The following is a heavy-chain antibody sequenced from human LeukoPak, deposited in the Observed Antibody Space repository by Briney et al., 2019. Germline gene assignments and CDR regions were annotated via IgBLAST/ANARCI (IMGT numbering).Heavy chain of an antibody. V-gene: IGHV3-23*01. D-gene: IGHD6-19*01. J-gene: IGHJ4*02. CDR1: GFTLSSYA. Sequence: GGSLRLSCAASGFTLSSYAMSWVRQAPGKGLEWVSPISVSGNTYHADSVKGRFTISRDSSKNTLYLQMNSLRAEDTAVYYCARVPPALSGWEIYFDYWGQGTLVTVSS. CDR3: ARVPPALSGWEIYFDY. CDR2: ISVSGNT.